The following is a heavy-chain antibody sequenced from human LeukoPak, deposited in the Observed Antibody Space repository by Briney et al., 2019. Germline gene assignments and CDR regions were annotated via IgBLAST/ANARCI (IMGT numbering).Heavy chain of an antibody. V-gene: IGHV3-23*01. CDR1: GFTFSSYT. CDR2: ISGRDGST. CDR3: AKDRQLVPGYFQH. Sequence: QTGGSLRLSCAASGFTFSSYTLTWVRQAPGKGLEWVSSISGRDGSTYYADSVKGRFTISRDNSKNTLYLQMNSLRAEDTAVYYCAKDRQLVPGYFQHWGQGTLVTVSS. D-gene: IGHD6-13*01. J-gene: IGHJ1*01.